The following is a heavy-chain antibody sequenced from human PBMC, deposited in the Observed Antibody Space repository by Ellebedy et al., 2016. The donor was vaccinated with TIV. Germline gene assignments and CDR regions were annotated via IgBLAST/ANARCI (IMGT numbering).Heavy chain of an antibody. CDR1: GFTFSSYA. Sequence: GESLKISCAASGFTFSSYAMSWVRQAPGKGLEWVSAISGSGGSTYYADSVKGRFTISRDNSKNTLYLQMNSLRAEDTAVYYCAFTMVRGRPSYFDYWGQGTLVTVSS. V-gene: IGHV3-23*01. CDR2: ISGSGGST. CDR3: AFTMVRGRPSYFDY. D-gene: IGHD3-10*01. J-gene: IGHJ4*02.